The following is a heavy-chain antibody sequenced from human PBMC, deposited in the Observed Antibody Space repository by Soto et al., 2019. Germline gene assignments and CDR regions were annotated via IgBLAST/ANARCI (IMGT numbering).Heavy chain of an antibody. CDR3: ARVGPYCGGDCYSPPP. Sequence: PSETLSLTCTVSGYSIRNGYYWGWIRQPPGKGLEWIGTIYHSGSTYYNPSLKSRVTISVGASENHFSLKLSSVTAADTAVYYCARVGPYCGGDCYSPPPWGQGTLVTVSS. CDR2: IYHSGST. D-gene: IGHD2-21*02. J-gene: IGHJ5*02. CDR1: GYSIRNGYY. V-gene: IGHV4-38-2*02.